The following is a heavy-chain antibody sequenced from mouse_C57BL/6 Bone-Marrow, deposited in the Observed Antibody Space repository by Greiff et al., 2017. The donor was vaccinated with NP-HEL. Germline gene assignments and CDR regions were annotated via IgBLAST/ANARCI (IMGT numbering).Heavy chain of an antibody. J-gene: IGHJ4*01. D-gene: IGHD1-1*01. Sequence: EVKLVESGGGLVQPGGSLSLSCAASGFTFTDYYMSWVRQPPGKALEWLGFIRNKANGYTTEYSASVKGRFTISRDNSQSILYLQMNALRAEDSATYYCARYIPVGGAMDYWGQGTSVTVSS. CDR1: GFTFTDYY. CDR2: IRNKANGYTT. V-gene: IGHV7-3*01. CDR3: ARYIPVGGAMDY.